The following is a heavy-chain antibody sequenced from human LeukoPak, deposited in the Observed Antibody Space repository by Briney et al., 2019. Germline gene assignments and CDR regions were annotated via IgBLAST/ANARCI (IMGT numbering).Heavy chain of an antibody. CDR2: IIPILGIA. D-gene: IGHD5-18*01. CDR1: GGTFSSYA. Sequence: SVKVSCKASGGTFSSYAISWVRQAPGQGLEWMGRIIPILGIANYAQKFQGRVTIAADKSTSTAYMELSSLRSEDTAVYYCARDSGYSYGYGYYYYGMDVWGQGTTVTVSS. V-gene: IGHV1-69*04. J-gene: IGHJ6*02. CDR3: ARDSGYSYGYGYYYYGMDV.